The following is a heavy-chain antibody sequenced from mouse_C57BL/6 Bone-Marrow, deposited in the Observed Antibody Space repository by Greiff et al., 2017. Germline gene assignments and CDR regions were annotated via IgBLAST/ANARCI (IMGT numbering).Heavy chain of an antibody. Sequence: VQLQQSGAELVRPGASVKLSCTASGFNIKDDYMHWVKQRPEQGLEWIGWIDPENGDTEYASQFQGKATITADTSSNTSYLQLSSLTSEDTAVYYCTTAYSNLDCDVWGTGTTVTVSS. V-gene: IGHV14-4*01. CDR3: TTAYSNLDCDV. D-gene: IGHD2-5*01. CDR2: IDPENGDT. J-gene: IGHJ1*03. CDR1: GFNIKDDY.